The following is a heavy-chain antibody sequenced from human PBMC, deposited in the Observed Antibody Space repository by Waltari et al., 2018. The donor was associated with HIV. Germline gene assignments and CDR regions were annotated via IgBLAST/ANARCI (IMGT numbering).Heavy chain of an antibody. CDR1: GYDFRSYW. CDR2: VVPGDAET. V-gene: IGHV5-51*01. D-gene: IGHD1-26*01. J-gene: IGHJ4*02. Sequence: EVQLVQSGAEVKKPGESLKISCKGFGYDFRSYWIGWVRQMPGKGRGWMGIVVPGDAETKDSPSSEGRVTISADNSITTAYLQWRSLKASDTAVYYCAKLHEAEWELRADYWGQGTLVTVSS. CDR3: AKLHEAEWELRADY.